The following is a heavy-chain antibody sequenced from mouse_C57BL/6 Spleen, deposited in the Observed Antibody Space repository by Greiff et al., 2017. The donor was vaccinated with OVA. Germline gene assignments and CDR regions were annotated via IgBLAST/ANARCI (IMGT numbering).Heavy chain of an antibody. CDR1: GYSITSDY. Sequence: EVQRVESGPGLAKPSQTLSLTCSVTGYSITSDYWNWIRKFPGNKLEYMGYISYSGSTYYNPSLKSRISITRDTSKNQYYLQLNSVTTEDTATYYCVRCNDGYYGGYAMDYWGQGTSVTVSS. J-gene: IGHJ4*01. CDR2: ISYSGST. CDR3: VRCNDGYYGGYAMDY. D-gene: IGHD2-3*01. V-gene: IGHV3-8*01.